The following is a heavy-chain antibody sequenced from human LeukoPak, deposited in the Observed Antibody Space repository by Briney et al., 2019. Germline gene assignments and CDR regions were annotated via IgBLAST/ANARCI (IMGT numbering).Heavy chain of an antibody. CDR1: GFTFSSYS. CDR2: ISSSSSTI. V-gene: IGHV3-48*04. CDR3: AREGQREYYDFWSPRYYMDV. J-gene: IGHJ6*03. Sequence: GGSLRLSCAASGFTFSSYSMNWVRQAPGKGLEWVSYISSSSSTIYYADSVKGRFTISRDNAKNSLYLQMNSLRAEDTAVYYCAREGQREYYDFWSPRYYMDVWGKGTTVTVSS. D-gene: IGHD3-3*01.